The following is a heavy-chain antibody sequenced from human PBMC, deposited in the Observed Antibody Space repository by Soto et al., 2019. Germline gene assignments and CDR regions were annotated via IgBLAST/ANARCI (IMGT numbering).Heavy chain of an antibody. CDR3: ARDGMGTLVGGMDV. Sequence: QVQLVQSGAEVKNHGSSVKVSCKTSGGTFSNDAMSWVRQAPGQGLEWMGGIIPIFGTTHYAQKFQDRVKLTADESTGTAYMELSSLRSEDTGVYYCARDGMGTLVGGMDVWGQGTTVTVSS. CDR2: IIPIFGTT. J-gene: IGHJ6*02. D-gene: IGHD6-6*01. V-gene: IGHV1-69*01. CDR1: GGTFSNDA.